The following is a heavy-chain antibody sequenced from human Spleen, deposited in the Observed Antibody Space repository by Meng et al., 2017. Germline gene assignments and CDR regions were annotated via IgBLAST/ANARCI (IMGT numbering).Heavy chain of an antibody. V-gene: IGHV3-74*01. CDR2: IIPDGTGK. Sequence: DVQLVESGGGLVQPGGSLRLSCAASGFTFSGHWMHWVRQAPGKGLVWVSRIIPDGTGKTYVDSVKGRFTISRDNAKNMLYLQMNSLRAEDTAVYYCTNDRLNHWGQGTLVTVSS. CDR3: TNDRLNH. CDR1: GFTFSGHW. D-gene: IGHD3-16*01. J-gene: IGHJ1*01.